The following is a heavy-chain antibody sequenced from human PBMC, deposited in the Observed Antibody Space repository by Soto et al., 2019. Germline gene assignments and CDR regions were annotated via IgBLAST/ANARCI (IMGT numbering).Heavy chain of an antibody. J-gene: IGHJ4*02. V-gene: IGHV4-38-2*02. CDR1: GYSISSGYN. CDR2: IYHSGST. CDR3: ARDGVGATFFDY. D-gene: IGHD1-26*01. Sequence: KPSETLSLTCAVSGYSISSGYNWGWIRQPPGKGLEWIGSIYHSGSTYYNPSLKSRVTISVDTSKNQFSLKLSSVTAADTAVYYCARDGVGATFFDYWGQGTLVTGSS.